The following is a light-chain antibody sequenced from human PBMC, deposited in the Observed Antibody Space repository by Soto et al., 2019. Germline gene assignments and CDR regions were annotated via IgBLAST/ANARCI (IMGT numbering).Light chain of an antibody. CDR3: QQYYSTPPYT. CDR2: WAS. Sequence: DIVMTQSPDSLAVSLGERATINCKSSQIVLYSSNNKNYLAWYQQKPGQPPKLLIYWASTRESGVPDRFSGSGSGTDFALNISSLQAEDVAVYYCQQYYSTPPYTFGQGTKLEIK. V-gene: IGKV4-1*01. CDR1: QIVLYSSNNKNY. J-gene: IGKJ2*01.